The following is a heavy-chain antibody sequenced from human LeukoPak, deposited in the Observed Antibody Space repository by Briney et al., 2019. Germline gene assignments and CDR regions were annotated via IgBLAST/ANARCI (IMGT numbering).Heavy chain of an antibody. CDR3: ATGLNLVPAAPGDY. CDR2: FDPEDGET. D-gene: IGHD2-2*01. CDR1: VYTLTELS. J-gene: IGHJ4*02. V-gene: IGHV1-24*01. Sequence: ASVKVSCKVSVYTLTELSMHWVRQAPGKGLEWMGGFDPEDGETIYAQKFQGRVTMTEDTSTDTAYMELSSLRSEDTAVYYCATGLNLVPAAPGDYWGQGTLVTVSS.